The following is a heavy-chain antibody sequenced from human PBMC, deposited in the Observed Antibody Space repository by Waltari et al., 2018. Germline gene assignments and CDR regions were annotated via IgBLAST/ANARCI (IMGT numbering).Heavy chain of an antibody. J-gene: IGHJ4*02. CDR3: AKDLTPTDLWSAS. Sequence: DVQLLESGGGLVHPGGSLALSCGVSGFPFSTHVMSWVRQAPGKVLEWVSTMGGRGDTYYAESVKGRFSSSRDDPQNTLHLQMSSLRLDDTAVYYCAKDLTPTDLWSASWGRGTLVTVAS. CDR1: GFPFSTHV. V-gene: IGHV3-23*01. D-gene: IGHD3-3*01. CDR2: MGGRGDT.